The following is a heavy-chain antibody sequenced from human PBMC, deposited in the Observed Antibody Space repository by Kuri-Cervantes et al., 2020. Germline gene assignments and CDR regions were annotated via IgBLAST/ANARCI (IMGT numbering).Heavy chain of an antibody. D-gene: IGHD5-24*01. CDR1: GFTFSSYA. V-gene: IGHV4-34*01. Sequence: SQTLSLTCAASGFTFSSYAMSWVRQAPGKGLEWIGEINHSGSTNYNPSLKSRVTISVDTSKNQFSLKLSSVTAADTAVYYCARPDGYNYYAFDIWGQGTMVTVSS. CDR3: ARPDGYNYYAFDI. CDR2: INHSGST. J-gene: IGHJ3*02.